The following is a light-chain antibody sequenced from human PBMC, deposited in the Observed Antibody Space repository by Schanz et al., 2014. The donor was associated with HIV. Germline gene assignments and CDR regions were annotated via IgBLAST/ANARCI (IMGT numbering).Light chain of an antibody. J-gene: IGKJ4*01. CDR2: AAS. V-gene: IGKV1-17*01. CDR1: QGIGND. Sequence: DIQMTQSPSSLSASVGDRVTITCRASQGIGNDLGWYQQRPGKAPKRLIYAASTLQSGVPSRFVGGGSGTEFTLTISSLQPEDFATYYCQQLNNYPLTFGGGTKVEI. CDR3: QQLNNYPLT.